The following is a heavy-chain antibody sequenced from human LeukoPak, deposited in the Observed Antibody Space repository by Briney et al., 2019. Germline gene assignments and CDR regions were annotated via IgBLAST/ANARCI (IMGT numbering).Heavy chain of an antibody. V-gene: IGHV4-4*02. CDR1: GASVSRNW. CDR3: AREEGGRDGYNWDY. Sequence: PSGTLSLTFAVSGASVSRNWWSWVRQPPGKGLEWIGRIYTSGSTNYNPSLKSRVTISVDTSKNQFSLKLSSVTAADTAVYYCAREEGGRDGYNWDYWGQGTLVTVSS. J-gene: IGHJ4*02. CDR2: IYTSGST. D-gene: IGHD5-24*01.